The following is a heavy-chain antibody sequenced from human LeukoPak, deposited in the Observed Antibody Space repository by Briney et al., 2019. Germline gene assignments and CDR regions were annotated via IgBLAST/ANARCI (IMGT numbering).Heavy chain of an antibody. CDR3: TTLRRDGYIYPDI. CDR1: GFTFSNAW. CDR2: IKSKTDGGTT. V-gene: IGHV3-15*01. J-gene: IGHJ3*02. Sequence: GGSLRLSCAASGFTFSNAWMSWVRQAPGKGLEWVGRIKSKTDGGTTDYAAPVKGRFTISRDDSKNTLYLQMNSLKTEDTAVYYCTTLRRDGYIYPDIWGQGTMVTVSS. D-gene: IGHD5-24*01.